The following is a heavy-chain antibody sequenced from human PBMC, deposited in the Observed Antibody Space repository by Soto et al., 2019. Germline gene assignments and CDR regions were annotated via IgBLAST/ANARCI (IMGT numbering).Heavy chain of an antibody. J-gene: IGHJ4*02. CDR2: INAGNGNT. CDR1: GYTFTSYA. D-gene: IGHD6-13*01. CDR3: ARAAKIAADHRFDY. Sequence: QVQLVQSGAVVKKPGASVKVSCKASGYTFTSYAMHWVRQAPGQRLEWMGWINAGNGNTKYSQKFQGIVTITRDTSESIAYMELSSLRSKDTAVYYCARAAKIAADHRFDYRGQGTLVTVSS. V-gene: IGHV1-3*01.